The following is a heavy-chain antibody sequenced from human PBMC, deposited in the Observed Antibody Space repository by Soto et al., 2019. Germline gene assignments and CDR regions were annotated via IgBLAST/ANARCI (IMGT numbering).Heavy chain of an antibody. CDR3: AKDSVDGYNYYYYGMDV. D-gene: IGHD5-18*01. Sequence: GGSLRLSCAGTGFTFSSYAMTWVRQAPGKGLEYVSTITTTGGSVAYADSVQGRFTISRDNFKNTLYLQMSSLRAEDTAVYYCAKDSVDGYNYYYYGMDVWGQGTTVTVSS. V-gene: IGHV3-23*01. CDR1: GFTFSSYA. J-gene: IGHJ6*02. CDR2: ITTTGGSV.